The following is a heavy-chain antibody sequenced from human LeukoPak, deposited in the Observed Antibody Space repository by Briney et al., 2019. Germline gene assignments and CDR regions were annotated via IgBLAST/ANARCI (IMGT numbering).Heavy chain of an antibody. D-gene: IGHD1-26*01. CDR2: IIGSGGST. Sequence: GGSLRLSCAVSGFTFSSYAMSWVRQAPGKGLEWVSAIIGSGGSTYYADSVKGRFTISRDNSKNTLYLQMNSLRAEDTAVYYCAKVGGGSYFTYYYYGMDVWGQGTTVTVSS. CDR1: GFTFSSYA. CDR3: AKVGGGSYFTYYYYGMDV. J-gene: IGHJ6*02. V-gene: IGHV3-23*01.